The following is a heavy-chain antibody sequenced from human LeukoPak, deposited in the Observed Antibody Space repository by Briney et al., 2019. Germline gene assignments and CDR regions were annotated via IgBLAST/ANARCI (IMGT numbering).Heavy chain of an antibody. V-gene: IGHV3-21*01. CDR3: ARGGTYQPLLGY. J-gene: IGHJ4*02. CDR2: ISSSSSYI. D-gene: IGHD2-2*01. Sequence: PGRSMSPSCPASGLTFSSYSMNWVRQVQGEGLEWVSSISSSSSYIYYADSVKGRFTISRDNAKNSLYLQMNSLRAEDTAVYYCARGGTYQPLLGYWGQGTLVTVSS. CDR1: GLTFSSYS.